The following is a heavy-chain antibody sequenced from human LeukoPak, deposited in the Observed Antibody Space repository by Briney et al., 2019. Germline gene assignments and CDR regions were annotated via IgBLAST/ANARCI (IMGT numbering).Heavy chain of an antibody. Sequence: ASVKVSCKASGYTFTSYDIKWVRQATGQGLEWMGWMNPNSGNTGYAQKFQGRVTMTRNTSISTAYMELSSLRSEDTAVYYCARGGGPYYDFWSGPSAFDIWGQGTMVTVSS. CDR3: ARGGGPYYDFWSGPSAFDI. CDR2: MNPNSGNT. D-gene: IGHD3-3*01. V-gene: IGHV1-8*01. CDR1: GYTFTSYD. J-gene: IGHJ3*02.